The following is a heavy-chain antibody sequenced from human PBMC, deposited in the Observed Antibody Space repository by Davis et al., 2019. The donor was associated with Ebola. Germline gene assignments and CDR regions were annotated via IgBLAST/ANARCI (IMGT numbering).Heavy chain of an antibody. Sequence: AASVKVSCKASGGTFSSYAISWVRQAPGQGLEWMGRIIPILGIANYAQKFQGRVTMTTDTSTSTAYMELRSLRSDDTAVYYCARDLFRERFLEWLSYNWFDPWGQGTLVTVSS. CDR3: ARDLFRERFLEWLSYNWFDP. J-gene: IGHJ5*02. D-gene: IGHD3-3*01. V-gene: IGHV1-69*04. CDR1: GGTFSSYA. CDR2: IIPILGIA.